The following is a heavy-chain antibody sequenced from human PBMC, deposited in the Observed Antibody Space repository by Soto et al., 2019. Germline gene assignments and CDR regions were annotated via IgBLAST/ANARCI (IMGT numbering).Heavy chain of an antibody. CDR3: ARDPPPPDN. J-gene: IGHJ4*02. Sequence: ASLKVSCKASGYTFASYAFSWMRQAPGKGLEWMGWTSAYNGKTNYAQKLQGRVTMTTDTSTSSAYMELRILRSDDTAVYYGARDPPPPDNWGEGTLVTVSS. CDR2: TSAYNGKT. CDR1: GYTFASYA. V-gene: IGHV1-18*01.